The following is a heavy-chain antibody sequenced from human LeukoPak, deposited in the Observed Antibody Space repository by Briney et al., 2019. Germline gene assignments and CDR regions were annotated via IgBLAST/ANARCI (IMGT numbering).Heavy chain of an antibody. D-gene: IGHD6-19*01. CDR2: IRYDGSNK. V-gene: IGHV3-30*02. CDR3: AKSAVADYYYMDV. CDR1: GFTFSSYG. Sequence: GGSLILSCAASGFTFSSYGMHWARQAPGKGLEWVAFIRYDGSNKYYADSVKGRFTISRDNSKNTLYLQMNSLRTEDTAVYFCAKSAVADYYYMDVWGKGTTVTVSS. J-gene: IGHJ6*03.